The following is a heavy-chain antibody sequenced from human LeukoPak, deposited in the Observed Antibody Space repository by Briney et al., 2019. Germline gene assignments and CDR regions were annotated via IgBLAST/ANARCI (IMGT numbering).Heavy chain of an antibody. CDR2: IYYSGST. V-gene: IGHV4-38-2*02. D-gene: IGHD6-6*01. CDR3: ASIAARHFDY. CDR1: GYSISSGYY. J-gene: IGHJ4*02. Sequence: PSETLSLTCTVSGYSISSGYYWGWIRQPPGKGLEWIGSIYYSGSTYYNPSLKSRVTISVDTSKNQFSLKLSSVTAADTAVYYCASIAARHFDYWGQGTLVTVSS.